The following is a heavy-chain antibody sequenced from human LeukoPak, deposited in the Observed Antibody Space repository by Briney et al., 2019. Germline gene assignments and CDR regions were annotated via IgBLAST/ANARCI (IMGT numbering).Heavy chain of an antibody. D-gene: IGHD4-11*01. CDR2: INPSGGST. CDR1: GYTFTSYY. CDR3: ARVPTVSPLLHYYGMDV. Sequence: ASVKVSCKASGYTFTSYYMHWVRQAPGQGLEWMGIINPSGGSTSYAQKFQGRVTMTRDTSTSTVYMELSSLRSEDTAVYYCARVPTVSPLLHYYGMDVWGQGTTVTVSS. J-gene: IGHJ6*02. V-gene: IGHV1-46*01.